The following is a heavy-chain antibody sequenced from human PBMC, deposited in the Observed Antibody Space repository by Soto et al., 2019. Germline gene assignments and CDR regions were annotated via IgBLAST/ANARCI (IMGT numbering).Heavy chain of an antibody. CDR3: AKDEYPWASAY. V-gene: IGHV3-7*01. D-gene: IGHD3-16*01. Sequence: EVQLVESGGGLVQPGGSLRLSCAASGFTFSSHCMSWVRQAPGKGLEWVANIKHDGSETYYVDSVKGRFTISRDNTKNSLYLQMHSMKSKSTAVNYSAKDEYPWASAYWGQGTLVTVSS. CDR2: IKHDGSET. CDR1: GFTFSSHC. J-gene: IGHJ4*02.